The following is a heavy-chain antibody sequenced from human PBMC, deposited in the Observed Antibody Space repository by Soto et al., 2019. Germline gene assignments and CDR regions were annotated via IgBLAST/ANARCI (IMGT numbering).Heavy chain of an antibody. CDR2: INPSGGST. J-gene: IGHJ5*02. D-gene: IGHD6-25*01. V-gene: IGHV1-46*03. Sequence: QVQLVQSGAEVKKPGASVKVSCKASGYTFTSYYMHWVRQAPGQGLEWMGIINPSGGSTSYAQKFQGTLTMTRDTSTSTVYMELSSLRSEDTAVYYWARCIAANAGWFEPWGQGTLVTVSS. CDR1: GYTFTSYY. CDR3: ARCIAANAGWFEP.